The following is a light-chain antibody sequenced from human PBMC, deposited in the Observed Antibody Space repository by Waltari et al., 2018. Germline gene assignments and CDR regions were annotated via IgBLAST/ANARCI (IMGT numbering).Light chain of an antibody. CDR1: SSDVGGYDY. V-gene: IGLV2-11*01. CDR3: CSYAGSYTHVV. J-gene: IGLJ2*01. Sequence: QSALTQPRSVSGSPGQSVTIPCTGTSSDVGGYDYLSWYQHHPGKAPKLMICDVTKRPSGVPDLFSGSKSGNTASLTISGLQAEDEADYYCCSYAGSYTHVVFGGGTKLTVL. CDR2: DVT.